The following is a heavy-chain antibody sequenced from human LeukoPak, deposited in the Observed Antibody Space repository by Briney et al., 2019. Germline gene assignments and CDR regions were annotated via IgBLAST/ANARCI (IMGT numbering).Heavy chain of an antibody. Sequence: SETLSLTCTVSGGSISSYYWSWIRQPPGKGLEWLGYIYYSGSTNYNPSLKSRVTISVDTSKNQFSLKLSSVTAADTAVYYCARVEQVCGGDCNDAFDIWGQGTMVTVSS. J-gene: IGHJ3*02. V-gene: IGHV4-59*01. CDR3: ARVEQVCGGDCNDAFDI. CDR2: IYYSGST. D-gene: IGHD2-21*02. CDR1: GGSISSYY.